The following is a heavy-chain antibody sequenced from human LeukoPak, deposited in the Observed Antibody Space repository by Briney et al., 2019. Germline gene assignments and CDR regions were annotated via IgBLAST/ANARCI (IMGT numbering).Heavy chain of an antibody. CDR1: GYSFSSYW. J-gene: IGHJ4*02. Sequence: GESLKISCKGSGYSFSSYWIGWVRQMPGKGLEWMGIIYPGDSDTRYSTSFQGQVTISADKSISTAYLQWSSLKASDTAMYYCASSPSVGSRSYYRHFDHWGQGTLVTVSS. D-gene: IGHD3-10*01. CDR2: IYPGDSDT. V-gene: IGHV5-51*01. CDR3: ASSPSVGSRSYYRHFDH.